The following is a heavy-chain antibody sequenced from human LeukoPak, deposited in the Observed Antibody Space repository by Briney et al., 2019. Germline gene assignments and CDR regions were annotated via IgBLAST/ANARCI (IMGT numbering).Heavy chain of an antibody. CDR2: INGNGSTI. Sequence: GGSLRLSCAASGFTFSSNYMSWVRQAPGKGLEWVSVINGNGSTISYAYSVKGRFTISRDNAKNMLYLQRNSLGAEDTAVYSCASTIGSAGTEYWGQGTLVTVSS. CDR1: GFTFSSNY. D-gene: IGHD6-13*01. V-gene: IGHV3-74*01. CDR3: ASTIGSAGTEY. J-gene: IGHJ4*02.